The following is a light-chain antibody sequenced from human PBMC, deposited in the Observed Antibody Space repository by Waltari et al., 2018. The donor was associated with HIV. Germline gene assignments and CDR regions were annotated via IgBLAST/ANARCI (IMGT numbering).Light chain of an antibody. Sequence: VMTQSPDTLSVSPGERATLPCRASQNVGANLAWYQLRPGQAPILLIYGATSRTTGFPARFSASGSGTEFTLTISSLQSEDFAIYYCQQYNDLPQTFGQGTRVDMK. CDR1: QNVGAN. CDR2: GAT. V-gene: IGKV3-15*01. CDR3: QQYNDLPQT. J-gene: IGKJ1*01.